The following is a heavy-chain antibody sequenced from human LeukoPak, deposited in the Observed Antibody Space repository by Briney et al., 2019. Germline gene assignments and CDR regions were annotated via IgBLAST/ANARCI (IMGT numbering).Heavy chain of an antibody. CDR3: ARAAGDYYDSSGYYFILEY. D-gene: IGHD3-22*01. J-gene: IGHJ4*02. CDR1: GYTFTGYY. V-gene: IGHV1-2*02. Sequence: ASVKVSCKASGYTFTGYYMHWVRQAPGQGLEWMGWINPNSGGINYAQKFQGRVTMTRDTSISTAYMELSRLRSDDTAVYYCARAAGDYYDSSGYYFILEYWGQGTLVTVSS. CDR2: INPNSGGI.